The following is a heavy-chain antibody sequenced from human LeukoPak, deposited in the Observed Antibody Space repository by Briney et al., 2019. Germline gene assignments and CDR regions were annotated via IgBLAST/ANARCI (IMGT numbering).Heavy chain of an antibody. CDR2: TSHSGST. Sequence: PSETLSLTRGVYGGSFSGYYWSWIRQPPGKGLEWIGETSHSGSTNYNPSLKSRVTISVDTSKKQFSLRVTSVTAADTAVYYCARVPPHSLEPFDYWGQGNLVTVSS. CDR3: ARVPPHSLEPFDY. D-gene: IGHD3-3*01. CDR1: GGSFSGYY. V-gene: IGHV4-34*01. J-gene: IGHJ4*02.